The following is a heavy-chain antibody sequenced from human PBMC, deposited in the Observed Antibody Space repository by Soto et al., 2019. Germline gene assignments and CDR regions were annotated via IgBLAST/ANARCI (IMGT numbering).Heavy chain of an antibody. J-gene: IGHJ4*02. Sequence: GGSLRLSCAASGFIFTSHDMHWVRQSTGKGLEWVSAIGTAGDTYYPDSVKGRFTISRENVKSSLFLQMNSLRAEDTAVYYCARASPAGPVDFWGQGTLVTSPQ. V-gene: IGHV3-13*01. CDR3: ARASPAGPVDF. CDR1: GFIFTSHD. CDR2: IGTAGDT. D-gene: IGHD2-2*01.